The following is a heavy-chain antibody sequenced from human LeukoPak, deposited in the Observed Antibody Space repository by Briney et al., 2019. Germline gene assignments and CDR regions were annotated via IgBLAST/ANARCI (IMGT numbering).Heavy chain of an antibody. D-gene: IGHD5-18*01. V-gene: IGHV3-23*01. Sequence: GGSLRLSCATSGFPFETNAMSWVRQAPGKGLEWVATIGNTETFYADSVTGRFTISRDISKNTVNLQMNRLRVEDTAIYYCAKDWIQFNRVFDSFDSWGQGTLVTVSS. CDR2: IGNTET. J-gene: IGHJ4*02. CDR1: GFPFETNA. CDR3: AKDWIQFNRVFDSFDS.